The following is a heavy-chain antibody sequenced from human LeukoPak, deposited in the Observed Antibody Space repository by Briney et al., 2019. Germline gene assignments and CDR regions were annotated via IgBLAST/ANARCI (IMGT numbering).Heavy chain of an antibody. J-gene: IGHJ2*01. V-gene: IGHV4-31*03. CDR2: IYYSGST. D-gene: IGHD4-17*01. CDR3: ARDRTTVTNYWYFDL. CDR1: GGSISSGGYY. Sequence: SETLSLTCTVPGGSISSGGYYWSWIRQHPGKGLEWIGYIYYSGSTYYNPSLKSRVTISVDTSKNQFSLKLSSVTAADTAVYYCARDRTTVTNYWYFDLWGRGTLVTVSS.